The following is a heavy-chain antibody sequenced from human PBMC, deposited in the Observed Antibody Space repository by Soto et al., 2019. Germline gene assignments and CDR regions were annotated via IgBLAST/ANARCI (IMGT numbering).Heavy chain of an antibody. CDR1: GGSFSGYY. CDR3: ARHEFSSYYYYYYMDV. Sequence: SSETLSLTCAVYGGSFSGYYWSWIRQPPGKGLEWIGSIYYSGSTNYNPSLKSRVTISVDTSKNQFSLKLSSVTAADTAVYYCARHEFSSYYYYYYMDVWGKGTTVTVSS. V-gene: IGHV4-59*08. CDR2: IYYSGST. D-gene: IGHD2-15*01. J-gene: IGHJ6*03.